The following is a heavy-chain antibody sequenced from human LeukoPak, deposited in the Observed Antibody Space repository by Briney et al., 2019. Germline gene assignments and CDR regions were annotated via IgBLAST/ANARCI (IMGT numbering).Heavy chain of an antibody. V-gene: IGHV3-11*01. CDR1: GFTFSDYY. CDR2: ISSSGSTI. J-gene: IGHJ4*02. D-gene: IGHD2/OR15-2a*01. CDR3: ARSGTTSQPPPYYYFDY. Sequence: GGSLRLSCAASGFTFSDYYMSWIRQAPGKGLEWVSYISSSGSTIHYADSVKGRFTISRDNAKNSLYLQMNSLRAEDTAVYYCARSGTTSQPPPYYYFDYWGQGTLVTVSS.